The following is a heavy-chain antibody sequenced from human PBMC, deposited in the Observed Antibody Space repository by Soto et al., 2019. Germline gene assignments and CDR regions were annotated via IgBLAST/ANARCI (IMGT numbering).Heavy chain of an antibody. V-gene: IGHV1-3*01. Sequence: ASVKVSCKASGYTFTSYAMHWVRQAPGHRLEWMGWINAGNGDTKYSQKFQDRVTITRDTSASTAYMELSSLRSEDTTVYYCARDVSSSIDCWGQGTLVTVSS. CDR3: ARDVSSSIDC. D-gene: IGHD6-6*01. CDR2: INAGNGDT. CDR1: GYTFTSYA. J-gene: IGHJ4*02.